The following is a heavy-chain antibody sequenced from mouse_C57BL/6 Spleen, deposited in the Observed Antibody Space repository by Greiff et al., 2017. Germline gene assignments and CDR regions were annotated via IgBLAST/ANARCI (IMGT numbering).Heavy chain of an antibody. Sequence: EVQLQQSGPELVKPGASVKIPCKASGYTFTDYNMDWVKQSHGKGLEWLGDINPNNGGTIYHQKLQGKATLTVDKSSSTAYMELRSLTSEDTAVYYCSRGDYSGYFGYWGQGTTLTVSS. CDR1: GYTFTDYN. CDR3: SRGDYSGYFGY. J-gene: IGHJ2*01. CDR2: INPNNGGT. V-gene: IGHV1-18*01. D-gene: IGHD2-12*01.